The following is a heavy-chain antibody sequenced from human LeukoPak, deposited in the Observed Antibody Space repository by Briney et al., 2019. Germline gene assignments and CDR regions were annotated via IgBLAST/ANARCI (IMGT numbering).Heavy chain of an antibody. Sequence: SETLSLTCSVSGGPINFYWSWIRQSPGKGLEWIGCIYPNGSTSYNSPLKSRVTISLDTSKKQVSLMLKSVTAADTAVYYRARDVRRALRFNNFYPYFGMDVWGKGTTVIVST. J-gene: IGHJ6*04. CDR3: ARDVRRALRFNNFYPYFGMDV. D-gene: IGHD3-3*01. CDR1: GGPINFY. CDR2: IYPNGST. V-gene: IGHV4-59*01.